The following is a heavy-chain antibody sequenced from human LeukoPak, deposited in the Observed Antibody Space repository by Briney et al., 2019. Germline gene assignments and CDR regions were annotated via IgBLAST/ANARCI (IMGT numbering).Heavy chain of an antibody. J-gene: IGHJ4*02. CDR1: GRPISSYY. Sequence: ADTLTLTYTVSGRPISSYYWSWIRQPTGKGLEWIGHIYYGGSTNHNPSLKRRVPISLDTPQNHFSLKPNSATTADTAVYYCARSGGSWSSPVDYWGQGTLVTVSS. D-gene: IGHD1-26*01. V-gene: IGHV4-59*08. CDR2: IYYGGST. CDR3: ARSGGSWSSPVDY.